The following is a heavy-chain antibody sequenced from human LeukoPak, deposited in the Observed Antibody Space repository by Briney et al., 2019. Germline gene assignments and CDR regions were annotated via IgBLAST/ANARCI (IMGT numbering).Heavy chain of an antibody. Sequence: ASVKVSCKASGYTFTSYYMHWVRQATGQGLEWMGWMNPNSGNTGYAQKFQGRVTMTRNTSISTAYMELSSLRSEDTAVYYCARGYSYGGNGYRYWGQGTLVTVSS. CDR2: MNPNSGNT. V-gene: IGHV1-8*02. CDR1: GYTFTSYY. D-gene: IGHD5-18*01. CDR3: ARGYSYGGNGYRY. J-gene: IGHJ4*02.